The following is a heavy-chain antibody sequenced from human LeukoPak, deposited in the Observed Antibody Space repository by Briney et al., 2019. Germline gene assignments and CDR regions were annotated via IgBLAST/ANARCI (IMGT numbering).Heavy chain of an antibody. Sequence: GGSLRLSCAASGFTFSSYSMNWVRQAPGKGLEWVSSISSSSSYIYYADSLKGRFTISSDNAKNSLYLQMNSLRAEDTAVYYCGTTVTTGRRYWGQGTLVTVSS. CDR1: GFTFSSYS. V-gene: IGHV3-21*01. D-gene: IGHD4-17*01. J-gene: IGHJ4*02. CDR2: ISSSSSYI. CDR3: GTTVTTGRRY.